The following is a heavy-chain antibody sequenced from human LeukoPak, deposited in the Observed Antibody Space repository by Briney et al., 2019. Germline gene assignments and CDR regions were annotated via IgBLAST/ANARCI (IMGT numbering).Heavy chain of an antibody. CDR2: INHSGST. CDR3: ARLLGYSGYDYFGYYYYYYMDV. Sequence: SETLSLTCAVYGGSFSGYYWSWIRQPPGKGLEWIGEINHSGSTNCNPSLKSRVTISVDTSKNQFSLKLSSVTAADTAVYYCARLLGYSGYDYFGYYYYYYMDVWGKGTTVTISS. CDR1: GGSFSGYY. D-gene: IGHD5-12*01. J-gene: IGHJ6*03. V-gene: IGHV4-34*01.